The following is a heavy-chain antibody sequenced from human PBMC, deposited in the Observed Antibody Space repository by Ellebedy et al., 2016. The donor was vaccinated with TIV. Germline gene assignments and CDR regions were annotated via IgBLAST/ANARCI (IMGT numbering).Heavy chain of an antibody. J-gene: IGHJ5*02. CDR1: GFTFSNYA. V-gene: IGHV3-23*01. CDR3: AREGHTSGHCGDFEH. CDR2: LSTSGDTT. D-gene: IGHD6-19*01. Sequence: GESLKISCAASGFTFSNYAMSWVRQAPGKGLEWVSSLSTSGDTTYYADSVKGRFTISRDNSRNMVFLEMNSLTLEDTALYFCAREGHTSGHCGDFEHWGQGTLVTVSS.